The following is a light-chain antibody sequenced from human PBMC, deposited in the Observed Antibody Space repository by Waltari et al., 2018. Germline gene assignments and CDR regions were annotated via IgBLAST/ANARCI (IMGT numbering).Light chain of an antibody. J-gene: IGKJ1*01. Sequence: EIVLTQSPGTMSLSPGERATLSCRASQSIGIYLAWYQQKPGQAPMLLMYHASSSATGIPDRFIGSGSGTDFSLTISRLEPEDFAVYYCQKYESLPATFGQGTKVEIK. CDR2: HAS. V-gene: IGKV3-20*01. CDR1: QSIGIY. CDR3: QKYESLPAT.